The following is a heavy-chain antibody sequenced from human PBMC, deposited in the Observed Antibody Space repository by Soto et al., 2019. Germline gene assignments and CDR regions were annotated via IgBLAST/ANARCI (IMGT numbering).Heavy chain of an antibody. CDR3: GSTNYNPSLKSRVTISVDTSKNQFSLKLSSVTAADTAVYYCARSYYYGSGSYYNRINYYYYYMDV. CDR2: IWFDGSNK. V-gene: IGHV3-33*01. Sequence: GGSLRLSCPASGSIFTGHGMQWVRQAPGKGLEWVAVIWFDGSNKYYADSVKGRFTISRDNSKNMLYLQMNSLRVEDTAVYYSGSTNYNPSLKSRVTISVDTSKNQFSLKLSSVTAADTAVYYCARSYYYGSGSYYNRINYYYYYMDVWGKGTTVTVSS. CDR1: GSIFTGHG. D-gene: IGHD3-10*01. J-gene: IGHJ6*03.